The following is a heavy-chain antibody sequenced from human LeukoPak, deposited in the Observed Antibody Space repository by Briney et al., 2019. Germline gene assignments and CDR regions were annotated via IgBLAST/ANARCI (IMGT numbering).Heavy chain of an antibody. CDR2: IYTSGST. CDR3: ATVHVAVAGAFFDY. Sequence: SESLSPTCTVSGGSISSYYWSWIRQPAGEGLEWIGRIYTSGSTNYNPSLKSRVTMSVDTSKNQFSLKLSSVTAADTAVYYCATVHVAVAGAFFDYWGQGTLVTVSS. J-gene: IGHJ4*02. V-gene: IGHV4-4*07. CDR1: GGSISSYY. D-gene: IGHD6-19*01.